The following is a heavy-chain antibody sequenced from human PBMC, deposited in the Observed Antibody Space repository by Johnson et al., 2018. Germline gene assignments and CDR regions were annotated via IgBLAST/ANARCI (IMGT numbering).Heavy chain of an antibody. CDR3: AREDSLHRAGHYGMDV. J-gene: IGHJ6*02. V-gene: IGHV3-11*01. CDR1: GFTFSDYY. Sequence: QVQLREAGGGLVKPGGSLRLSCAASGFTFSDYYMSWIRQAPGKGLEWLSYISPDGTTAHYADSVKGRFPISRDNAANSLYLQMTSLRAEATAVYRCAREDSLHRAGHYGMDVGGQGTTVTVSS. CDR2: ISPDGTTA. D-gene: IGHD1-14*01.